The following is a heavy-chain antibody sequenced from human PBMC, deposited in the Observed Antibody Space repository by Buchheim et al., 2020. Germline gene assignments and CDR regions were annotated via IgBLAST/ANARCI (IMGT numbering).Heavy chain of an antibody. CDR3: ARERDRSAAFFDY. Sequence: EVQLAESGGGLVQPGGSLRLSCVASGFTFSDHYMDWVRQAPGKGLEWVGRIRAKSHSYSTEYAPRGKGTFTISRADSKNSLYRQMNRLKSEGTAVYYWARERDRSAAFFDYWGQGTL. V-gene: IGHV3-72*01. CDR1: GFTFSDHY. J-gene: IGHJ4*02. D-gene: IGHD3-22*01. CDR2: IRAKSHSYST.